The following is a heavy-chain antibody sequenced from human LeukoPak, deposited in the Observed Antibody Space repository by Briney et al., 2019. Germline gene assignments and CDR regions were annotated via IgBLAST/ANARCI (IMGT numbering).Heavy chain of an antibody. J-gene: IGHJ6*03. D-gene: IGHD1-1*01. CDR2: IYYSGST. CDR3: AREAFGTVYYYYMDV. CDR1: GGSISSGDYY. Sequence: SETLSLTCTVSGGSISSGDYYWSWIRQPPGKGLEWIGYIYYSGSTNYNPSLKSRVTISVDTSKNQFSLKLSSVTAADTAVYYCAREAFGTVYYYYMDVWGKGTTVTVSS. V-gene: IGHV4-61*08.